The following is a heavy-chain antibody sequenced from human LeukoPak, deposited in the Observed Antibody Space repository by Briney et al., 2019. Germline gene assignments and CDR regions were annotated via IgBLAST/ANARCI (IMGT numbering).Heavy chain of an antibody. J-gene: IGHJ4*02. D-gene: IGHD3-16*01. CDR3: ARSVGGHFDY. Sequence: GGSLRLSCVASGFTFSVYSMSWVRQPPGMGLEWVSYITSNSATIQYADSVRGRFTISRDNAKNSLSLQMNSLRDEDTAVYYCARSVGGHFDYWGQGILVTVSS. CDR2: ITSNSATI. V-gene: IGHV3-48*02. CDR1: GFTFSVYS.